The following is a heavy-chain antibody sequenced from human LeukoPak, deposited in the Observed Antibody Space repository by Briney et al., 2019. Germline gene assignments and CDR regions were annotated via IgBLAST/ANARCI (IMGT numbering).Heavy chain of an antibody. J-gene: IGHJ6*03. Sequence: SETLSLPCSVCVGPIRLYHWIWIPHPPGKGLEGIVYFYYTWITNYNPFLKSPVTKSVDKSKNLFSFNLKPVTAGDHAEDFCARAPGSAYYPFSYMDVWGTRSTGSVSS. CDR3: ARAPGSAYYPFSYMDV. CDR2: FYYTWIT. CDR1: VGPIRLYH. D-gene: IGHD1-26*01. V-gene: IGHV4-59*01.